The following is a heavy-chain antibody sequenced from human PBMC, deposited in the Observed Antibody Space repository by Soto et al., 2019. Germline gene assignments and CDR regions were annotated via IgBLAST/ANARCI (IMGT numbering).Heavy chain of an antibody. Sequence: GGSLRLSCAASGFTFSSYGMHWVRQAPGKGLEWVAVISYDGSNKYYADSVKGRFTISRDNSKNTLYLQMNSLRAEDTAVYYCAKCTGSSTSCYQNFDYWGQGTLVTVSS. D-gene: IGHD2-2*01. CDR1: GFTFSSYG. CDR3: AKCTGSSTSCYQNFDY. J-gene: IGHJ4*02. V-gene: IGHV3-30*18. CDR2: ISYDGSNK.